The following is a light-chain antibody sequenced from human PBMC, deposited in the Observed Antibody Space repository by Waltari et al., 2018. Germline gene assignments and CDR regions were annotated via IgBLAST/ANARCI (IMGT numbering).Light chain of an antibody. CDR2: WAS. V-gene: IGKV4-1*01. CDR3: QQHYSSPYT. Sequence: DIVMTQSPDSLAVSLGERATIKCKSRQNILYSSNSTNYLAWYQQKPGQPPKLLIYWASSRETGVPDRFSGSGSGTDFTLTISSLQAEDVAVYYCQQHYSSPYTFGQGTKLEI. J-gene: IGKJ2*01. CDR1: QNILYSSNSTNY.